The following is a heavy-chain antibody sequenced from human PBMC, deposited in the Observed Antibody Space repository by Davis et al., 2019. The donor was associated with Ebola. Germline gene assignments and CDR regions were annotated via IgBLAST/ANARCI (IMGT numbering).Heavy chain of an antibody. CDR3: ARGGAVAGP. V-gene: IGHV4-38-2*02. D-gene: IGHD6-19*01. Sequence: MPSETLSLTCTVSGYSINRGFTWGWIRQPPGKGLEWIGSIYHSGSTYYNPSLKSRVTISVDTSKNQFSLKLSSVTAADTAMYYCARGGAVAGPWGQGTLVTVSS. J-gene: IGHJ5*02. CDR2: IYHSGST. CDR1: GYSINRGFT.